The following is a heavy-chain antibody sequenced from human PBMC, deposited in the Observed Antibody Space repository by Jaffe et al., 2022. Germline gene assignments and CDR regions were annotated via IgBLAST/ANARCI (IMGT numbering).Heavy chain of an antibody. CDR3: ATVEMATIRSDDAFDI. CDR1: GGTFSSYT. CDR2: IIPILGIA. V-gene: IGHV1-69*02. Sequence: QVQLVQSGAEVKKPGSSVKVSCKASGGTFSSYTISWVRQAPGQGLEWMGRIIPILGIANYAQKFQGRVTITADKSTSTAYMELSSLRSEDTAVYYCATVEMATIRSDDAFDIWGQGTMVTVSS. D-gene: IGHD5-12*01. J-gene: IGHJ3*02.